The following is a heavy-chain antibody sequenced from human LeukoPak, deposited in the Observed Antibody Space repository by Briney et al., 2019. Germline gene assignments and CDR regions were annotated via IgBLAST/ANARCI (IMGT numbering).Heavy chain of an antibody. CDR1: GFTFSNYD. CDR3: ARQNTPHGNFDY. CDR2: IGVAANT. V-gene: IGHV3-13*01. D-gene: IGHD1-26*01. Sequence: GGSLRLSCAASGFTFSNYDMHWVRQATGKGLEWVSAIGVAANTFYSGSVKGRFTISRENAKNSLYLLVTSLRAEDTAMYYCARQNTPHGNFDYWGQGTLVTVSS. J-gene: IGHJ4*02.